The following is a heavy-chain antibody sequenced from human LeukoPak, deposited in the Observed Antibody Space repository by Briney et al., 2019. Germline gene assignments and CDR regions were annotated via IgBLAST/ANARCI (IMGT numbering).Heavy chain of an antibody. CDR1: GSTISCYG. CDR2: IWYDGSKN. CDR3: AEDLGYAAGIDY. D-gene: IGHD6-13*01. Sequence: PGWSMRLSCAASGSTISCYGMHWVREARGELLEWLAVIWYDGSKNYYADSVSRCFTISRDTTKTTLYQLMNSMRAEDTAMYCCAEDLGYAAGIDYWGQGTLVTVSS. V-gene: IGHV3-33*06. J-gene: IGHJ4*02.